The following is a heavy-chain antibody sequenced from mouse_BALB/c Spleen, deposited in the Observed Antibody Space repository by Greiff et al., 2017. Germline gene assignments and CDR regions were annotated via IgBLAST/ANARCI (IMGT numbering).Heavy chain of an antibody. Sequence: VQLQQSGAELVKPGASVKLSCTASGFNIKDTYMHWVKQRPEQGLEWIGRIDPANGNTKYDPKFQGKATITADTYSNTSYLQLSSLTSEDTAVYYCARSDGDDWFDYWGQGTTLTVSS. D-gene: IGHD2-2*01. V-gene: IGHV14-3*02. CDR3: ARSDGDDWFDY. CDR2: IDPANGNT. CDR1: GFNIKDTY. J-gene: IGHJ2*01.